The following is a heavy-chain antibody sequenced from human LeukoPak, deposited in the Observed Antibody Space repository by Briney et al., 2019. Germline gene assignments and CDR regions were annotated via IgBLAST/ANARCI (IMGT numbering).Heavy chain of an antibody. CDR3: ARLYRSPRYCSGGSCPFDY. Sequence: GESLKISCKGSGYSFTSYWIGWVRQMPGKGLEWMGIIYPGDSDTRYSPSFQGQVTISADKSISTAYLQWSSLKASDTAMYYCARLYRSPRYCSGGSCPFDYWGQGTLVTVSS. V-gene: IGHV5-51*01. D-gene: IGHD2-15*01. CDR2: IYPGDSDT. CDR1: GYSFTSYW. J-gene: IGHJ4*02.